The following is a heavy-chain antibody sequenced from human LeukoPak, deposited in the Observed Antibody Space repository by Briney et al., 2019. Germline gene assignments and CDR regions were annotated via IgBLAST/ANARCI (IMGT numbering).Heavy chain of an antibody. Sequence: GGSLRLSCAASGFTLSNYDMHWVRQATGKGLEWVSGIDIPGNTYYPDSVKGRFTMSRESAKNSLYLQMNSLRAGDTAVYYCAKVPGKSTVTTQYGGYWGQGTLVTVSS. CDR1: GFTLSNYD. CDR2: IDIPGNT. V-gene: IGHV3-13*01. D-gene: IGHD4-17*01. J-gene: IGHJ4*02. CDR3: AKVPGKSTVTTQYGGY.